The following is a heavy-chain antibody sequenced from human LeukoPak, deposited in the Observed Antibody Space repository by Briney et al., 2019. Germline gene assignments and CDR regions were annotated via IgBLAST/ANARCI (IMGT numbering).Heavy chain of an antibody. CDR3: AEGSISGNSPAWPY. Sequence: SETLSLTCAVYGGSFSGYYWSWIRQPPGKGLEWIGEINHSGSTNYNPSLKSRVTISVDTSKNQFSLKLSSVTAADTAVYYCAEGSISGNSPAWPYWGQGTLVTVSP. D-gene: IGHD4-23*01. J-gene: IGHJ4*02. CDR1: GGSFSGYY. V-gene: IGHV4-34*01. CDR2: INHSGST.